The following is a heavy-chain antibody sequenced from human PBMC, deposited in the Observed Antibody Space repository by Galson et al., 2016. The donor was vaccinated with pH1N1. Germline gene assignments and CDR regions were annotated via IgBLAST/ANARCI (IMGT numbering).Heavy chain of an antibody. D-gene: IGHD3-22*01. CDR3: ARGAYYYDSTDVHAFDI. J-gene: IGHJ3*02. Sequence: SVKVSCKASGDIFISYALNWVRQAPGQGPEWMGRIIPMFGTVNYAPKFQGRVTISAGESTTTAYMEVSSLRSDDTAVYYCARGAYYYDSTDVHAFDIWGHGTMVTVSS. CDR2: IIPMFGTV. CDR1: GDIFISYA. V-gene: IGHV1-69*13.